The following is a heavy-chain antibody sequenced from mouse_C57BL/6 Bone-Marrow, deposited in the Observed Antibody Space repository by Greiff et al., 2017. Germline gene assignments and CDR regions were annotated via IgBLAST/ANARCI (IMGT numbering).Heavy chain of an antibody. CDR2: ISNLAYSI. V-gene: IGHV5-15*01. D-gene: IGHD1-1*01. Sequence: DVQLVEPGGGLVQPGGSLKLSCAASGFTFSDYGMAWVRQAPRKGPEWVAFISNLAYSIYYADTVTGRFTLSRENDKNTLYLEMSSLRSEDTAMYYCARHIYYYDSGLLFAYWGQGTPLTVSA. CDR3: ARHIYYYDSGLLFAY. CDR1: GFTFSDYG. J-gene: IGHJ3*01.